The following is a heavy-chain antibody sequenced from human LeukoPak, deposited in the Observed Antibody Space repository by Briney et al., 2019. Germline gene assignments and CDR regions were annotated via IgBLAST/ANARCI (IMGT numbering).Heavy chain of an antibody. CDR1: GFTFSSYG. CDR2: ISAGGSNT. J-gene: IGHJ4*02. Sequence: GGTLRLSCAASGFTFSSYGMSWGRQAPGKGLEWVSGISAGGSNTYYADSVKGRFTISRDNSKNTLYLQMSSLRAEDTAVYYCARDSGFSGAQRGEFWGQGTLVTVSS. V-gene: IGHV3-23*01. D-gene: IGHD2/OR15-2a*01. CDR3: ARDSGFSGAQRGEF.